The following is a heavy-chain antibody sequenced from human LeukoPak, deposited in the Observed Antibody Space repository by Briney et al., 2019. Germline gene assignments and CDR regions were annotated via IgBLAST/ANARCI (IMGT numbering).Heavy chain of an antibody. D-gene: IGHD5-18*01. CDR3: ASTPLRGYSYGYIGY. J-gene: IGHJ4*02. Sequence: GGSLRFSCAASGFTFSSYAMHWVRQAPGKGLEWVAVISYDGSNKYYADSVKGRFAISRDNSKNTLYLQMNSLRAEDTAVYYCASTPLRGYSYGYIGYWGQGTLVTVSS. CDR2: ISYDGSNK. V-gene: IGHV3-30*09. CDR1: GFTFSSYA.